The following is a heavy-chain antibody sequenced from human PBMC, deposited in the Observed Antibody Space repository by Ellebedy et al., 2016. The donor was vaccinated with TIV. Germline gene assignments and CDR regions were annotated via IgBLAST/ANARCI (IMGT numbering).Heavy chain of an antibody. CDR1: GFTFSSNW. Sequence: GESLKISCVASGFTFSSNWMHWVRQAPGKGLVWVSRINSDGSRSTYADSVKGRFTISRDNAKNTLYVQMNSLRAEDTAVYYCARDGIVGGPTEYYFDSWGQGTLVTVSS. V-gene: IGHV3-74*01. D-gene: IGHD1-26*01. CDR2: INSDGSRS. CDR3: ARDGIVGGPTEYYFDS. J-gene: IGHJ4*02.